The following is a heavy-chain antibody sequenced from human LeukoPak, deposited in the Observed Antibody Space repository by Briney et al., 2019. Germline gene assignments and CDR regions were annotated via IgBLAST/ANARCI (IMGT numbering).Heavy chain of an antibody. J-gene: IGHJ4*02. D-gene: IGHD6-19*01. V-gene: IGHV3-48*02. CDR2: FSSSSGNI. Sequence: GGSLRLSCAASGFIFSSYTMNWARQAPGKGLEWISHFSSSSGNIYYADSVKGRFTISRDNAKSSLYLQMNSLRDEDTALYYCARDGFRYSSGWYFDLWGQGTLVTVSS. CDR3: ARDGFRYSSGWYFDL. CDR1: GFIFSSYT.